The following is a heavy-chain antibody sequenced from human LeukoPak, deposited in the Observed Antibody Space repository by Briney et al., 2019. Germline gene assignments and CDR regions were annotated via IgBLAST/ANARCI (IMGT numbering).Heavy chain of an antibody. J-gene: IGHJ4*02. CDR3: ASVLWFGGIFFDY. CDR1: GITFSDYY. Sequence: PGGSLRLSCAASGITFSDYYMTWIRQAPGKGLEWVSYISSSGSMINYADSVKGRFTISRDNAKNSLYLQMNSLRVEDTAVYYCASVLWFGGIFFDYWGQGTLDTVSS. V-gene: IGHV3-11*01. D-gene: IGHD3-10*01. CDR2: ISSSGSMI.